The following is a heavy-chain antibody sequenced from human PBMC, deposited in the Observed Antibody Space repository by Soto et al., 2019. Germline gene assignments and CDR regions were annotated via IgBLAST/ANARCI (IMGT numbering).Heavy chain of an antibody. J-gene: IGHJ4*02. D-gene: IGHD4-17*01. V-gene: IGHV3-33*01. CDR1: GFTFSSYG. CDR3: ARDEGTVSDPYFDY. Sequence: QVQLVESGGGVVQPGRSLGLSCAASGFTFSSYGMHWVRQAPGKGLEWVAVIWYDGSNKYYADSVKGRFTISRDNSKNTLYLQMNSLRAEDTAVYYCARDEGTVSDPYFDYWGQGTLVTVSS. CDR2: IWYDGSNK.